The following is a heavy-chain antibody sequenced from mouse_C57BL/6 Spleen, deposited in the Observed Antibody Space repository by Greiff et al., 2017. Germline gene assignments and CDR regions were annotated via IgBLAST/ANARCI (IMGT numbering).Heavy chain of an antibody. V-gene: IGHV5-17*01. CDR2: ISSGSSTI. CDR1: GFTFSDYG. CDR3: ARHGYYAMDY. Sequence: EVNLVESGGGLVKPGGSLKLSCAASGFTFSDYGMHWVRQAPEKGLEWVAYISSGSSTIYYADTVKGRFTISRDNAKNTLFLQMTSLRSEDTAMYYCARHGYYAMDYWGQGTSVTVSS. J-gene: IGHJ4*01.